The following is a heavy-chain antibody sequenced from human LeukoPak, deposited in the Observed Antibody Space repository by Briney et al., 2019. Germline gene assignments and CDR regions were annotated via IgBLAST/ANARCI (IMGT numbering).Heavy chain of an antibody. V-gene: IGHV4-4*07. J-gene: IGHJ4*02. Sequence: SETLSLTCTVSGGSISSNYWSWIRQPAGKGLEWIGRIYTSGSTNYNPSLKSRVTMSVDTSKNQFSLKLSSVTAADTAVYYCARELSTWELLSAFDYWGQGTLVTVSS. CDR1: GGSISSNY. D-gene: IGHD1-26*01. CDR2: IYTSGST. CDR3: ARELSTWELLSAFDY.